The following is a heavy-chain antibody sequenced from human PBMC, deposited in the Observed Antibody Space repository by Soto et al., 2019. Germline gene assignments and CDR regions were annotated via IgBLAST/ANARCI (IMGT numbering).Heavy chain of an antibody. CDR3: AHRSLSSVSWNSGWFDS. J-gene: IGHJ5*01. CDR1: GFSLSSSGVG. CDR2: IYWDDDK. V-gene: IGHV2-5*02. Sequence: QITLKESGPTLVKPTQTLTLTCTFSGFSLSSSGVGVGWIRQPPGKALEWLAFIYWDDDKRYSPSLKSRLTIIKDTSNNQVILTMTNVDPVDSATYYCAHRSLSSVSWNSGWFDSWGQGTLVTVSS. D-gene: IGHD6-13*01.